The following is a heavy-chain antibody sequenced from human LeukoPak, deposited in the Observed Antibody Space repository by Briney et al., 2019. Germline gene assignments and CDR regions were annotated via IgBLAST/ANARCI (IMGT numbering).Heavy chain of an antibody. V-gene: IGHV1-24*01. D-gene: IGHD3-22*01. Sequence: ASVKVSCKVSGYTLTELSMHWVRQAPGKGLEWMGGFDPEDGETIYAQKFQGRVTMTEDTSTDTAYMELSSLRSEDTAVYYCATDPYYYDSSGIDYWGQGTLVTVSS. CDR2: FDPEDGET. J-gene: IGHJ4*02. CDR1: GYTLTELS. CDR3: ATDPYYYDSSGIDY.